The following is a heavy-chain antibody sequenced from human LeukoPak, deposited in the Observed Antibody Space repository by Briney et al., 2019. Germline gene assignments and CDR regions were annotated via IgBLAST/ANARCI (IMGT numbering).Heavy chain of an antibody. CDR3: ARDRDWVFDY. CDR1: GFIFSNNA. Sequence: PGGSLRLSCAGSGFIFSNNAMNWVRQAPGKGLEWVSYISNSGSTIYYTDSVKGRFTISRDNAKNSLYLQMNSLRAEDTAVYYCARDRDWVFDYWGQETLVTVSS. D-gene: IGHD2-21*02. J-gene: IGHJ4*02. CDR2: ISNSGSTI. V-gene: IGHV3-48*01.